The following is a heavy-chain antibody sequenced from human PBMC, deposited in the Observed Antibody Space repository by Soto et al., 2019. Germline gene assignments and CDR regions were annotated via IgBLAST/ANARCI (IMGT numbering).Heavy chain of an antibody. CDR1: GGTFSSYA. D-gene: IGHD6-19*01. J-gene: IGHJ6*02. Sequence: QVQLVQSGAEVKKPGSSVKVSCKASGGTFSSYAISWVRQAPGQGLEWMGGIIPIFGTANYAQKFQGRVTITADESTSTAYMELSSLRSEDTAVYYFARSRGSVRHNYYYYYGMDVWGQGTTVTVSS. V-gene: IGHV1-69*01. CDR3: ARSRGSVRHNYYYYYGMDV. CDR2: IIPIFGTA.